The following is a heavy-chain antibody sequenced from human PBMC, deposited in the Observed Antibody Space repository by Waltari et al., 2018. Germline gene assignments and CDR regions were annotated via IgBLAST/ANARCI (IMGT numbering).Heavy chain of an antibody. Sequence: QVQLVQSGAEVKKPGASVKVSCKASGYTFTCYYMHWLRQAPGQGLEWMGWINPNSGGTNYAQKFQGRVTMTRDTSISTAYMELSRLRSDDTAVYYCARDLLLGSGSLGYWGQGTLVTVSS. D-gene: IGHD3-10*01. CDR1: GYTFTCYY. V-gene: IGHV1-2*02. CDR3: ARDLLLGSGSLGY. J-gene: IGHJ4*02. CDR2: INPNSGGT.